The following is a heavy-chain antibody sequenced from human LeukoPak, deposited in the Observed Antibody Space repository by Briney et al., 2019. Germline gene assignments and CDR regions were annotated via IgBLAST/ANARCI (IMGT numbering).Heavy chain of an antibody. D-gene: IGHD3-3*01. CDR1: GGTFSSYA. CDR2: IIPIFGTA. J-gene: IGHJ3*02. Sequence: ASVKVSCKASGGTFSSYAISWVRQAPGQGLEWMGGIIPIFGTANYAQKFQGRVTITTDESTSTAHMELSSLRSEDTAVYYCARIETAGDFWSGYNRPFDIWGQGTMVTVSS. CDR3: ARIETAGDFWSGYNRPFDI. V-gene: IGHV1-69*05.